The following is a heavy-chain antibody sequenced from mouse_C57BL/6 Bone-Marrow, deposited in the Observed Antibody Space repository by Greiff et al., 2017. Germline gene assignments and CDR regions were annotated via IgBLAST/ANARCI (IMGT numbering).Heavy chain of an antibody. J-gene: IGHJ2*01. CDR3: ARLGWPSSYYDY. Sequence: QVQLKQSGAELMKPGASVKLSCKATGYTFTGYWIEWVKQRPGHGLEWIGEILPGSGSTNYNEKFKGKATFTAATSSNTAYRQLSSLTTEHSAIYYCARLGWPSSYYDYWGQGTTLTVSS. V-gene: IGHV1-9*01. D-gene: IGHD2-3*01. CDR1: GYTFTGYW. CDR2: ILPGSGST.